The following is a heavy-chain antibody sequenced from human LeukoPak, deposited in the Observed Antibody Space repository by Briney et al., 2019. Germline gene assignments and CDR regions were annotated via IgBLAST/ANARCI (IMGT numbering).Heavy chain of an antibody. J-gene: IGHJ5*02. Sequence: PSETLSLTCTVSGGSVRSYYGSWIRQPPGKGLEWIGDIYHSGSTDYNPSLKSRVTISVDTSKNQFSLKLSSVTAADTAVYYCARGPLNWFDPWGQGTLVTVSS. CDR3: ARGPLNWFDP. CDR1: GGSVRSYY. V-gene: IGHV4-59*08. CDR2: IYHSGST.